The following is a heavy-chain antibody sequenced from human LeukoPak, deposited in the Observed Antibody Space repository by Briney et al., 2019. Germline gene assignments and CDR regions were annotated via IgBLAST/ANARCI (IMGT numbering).Heavy chain of an antibody. J-gene: IGHJ5*02. CDR2: ISYEGSNK. CDR3: AREHCTSSSCYFDP. D-gene: IGHD2-2*01. V-gene: IGHV3-30*04. CDR1: GFTFSNYA. Sequence: PGGSLRLSCAASGFTFSNYAIHWVRQAPGKGLEWVAVISYEGSNKYYADSVKGRFTISRDNSKKTVDLQMNRLRAEDTALYYCAREHCTSSSCYFDPWGQGTLVTVSS.